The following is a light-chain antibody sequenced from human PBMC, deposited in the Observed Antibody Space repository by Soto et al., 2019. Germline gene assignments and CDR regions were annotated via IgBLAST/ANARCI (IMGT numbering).Light chain of an antibody. CDR2: KVS. CDR1: QSLVHSDGIAY. J-gene: IGKJ5*01. Sequence: DVVMTQSPLSLPVTLGQPASISCRSNQSLVHSDGIAYFSWFQQRPGRSPRRLIYKVSNRDSGVPARFSGSGSGTDFALKISRVEAEDFGVYYCLQVTHWPITFGQGTRLEIK. CDR3: LQVTHWPIT. V-gene: IGKV2-30*02.